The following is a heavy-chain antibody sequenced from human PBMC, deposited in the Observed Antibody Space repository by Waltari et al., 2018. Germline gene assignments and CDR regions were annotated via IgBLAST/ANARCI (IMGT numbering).Heavy chain of an antibody. CDR3: AKDGERGFDY. D-gene: IGHD3-10*01. CDR1: GFTFSSYA. CDR2: ISGSGGST. J-gene: IGHJ4*02. Sequence: EVQLLESGGGLVQPGGSLRLSCAAPGFTFSSYALDWVRQAQGKGLGRVSAISGSGGSTYYADSLKGRFTISRDNSKNTLYLQMSSLRAEDTAVYYCAKDGERGFDYWGQGTLVTVSS. V-gene: IGHV3-23*01.